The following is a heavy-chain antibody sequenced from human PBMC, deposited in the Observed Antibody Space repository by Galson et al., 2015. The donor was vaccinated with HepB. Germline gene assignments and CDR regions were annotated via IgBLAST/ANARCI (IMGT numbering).Heavy chain of an antibody. CDR3: VEVGWELRWFDP. D-gene: IGHD1-26*01. J-gene: IGHJ5*02. V-gene: IGHV1-18*04. CDR2: ISAYNGNT. Sequence: SVKVSCKASGYTFTSYGISWVRQAPGQGLEWMGWISAYNGNTNYAQKLQDRVTMTTDTSTSTAYMELRSLRSDDTAVYYCVEVGWELRWFDPWGQGTLVTVSS. CDR1: GYTFTSYG.